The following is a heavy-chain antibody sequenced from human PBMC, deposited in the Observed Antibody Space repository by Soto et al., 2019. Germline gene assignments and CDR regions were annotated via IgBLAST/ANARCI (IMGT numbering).Heavy chain of an antibody. J-gene: IGHJ4*02. D-gene: IGHD6-13*01. CDR3: AKSQEIGTHFFDS. CDR2: ISGTAGDT. CDR1: GFSFGDYA. V-gene: IGHV3-23*01. Sequence: PGGSLRLSCAASGFSFGDYAMSWVRQAPGKGLEWVSGISGTAGDTYYAVSVKGRFTISRDNAKNSLSLQMNSLRAGDMAVYFCAKSQEIGTHFFDSWGQGTQGTVSS.